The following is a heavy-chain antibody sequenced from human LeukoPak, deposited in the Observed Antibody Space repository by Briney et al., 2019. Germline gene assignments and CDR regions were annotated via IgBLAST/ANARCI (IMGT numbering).Heavy chain of an antibody. Sequence: GGSLRLSCAASGFTFSNYWMHWVRQAPGKGLEWVANIKQDGSEKYYVGSVKGRFSISRDNAKNSVYLQMNSLRAEDTAVYYCARALSGWGQGTLVTVSS. CDR2: IKQDGSEK. D-gene: IGHD3-3*01. J-gene: IGHJ4*02. CDR1: GFTFSNYW. V-gene: IGHV3-7*03. CDR3: ARALSG.